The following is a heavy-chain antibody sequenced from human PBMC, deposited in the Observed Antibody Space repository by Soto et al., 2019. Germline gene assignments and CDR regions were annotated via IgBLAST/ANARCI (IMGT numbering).Heavy chain of an antibody. CDR1: GDSVSSNSAA. CDR2: TYYRSKWYN. J-gene: IGHJ4*02. V-gene: IGHV6-1*01. CDR3: ARDTYYYGSANFDC. D-gene: IGHD3-10*01. Sequence: QVQLQQSGPGVVKPSQTLSLTCAISGDSVSSNSAAWNWIRQSPSRGLEWLGRTYYRSKWYNDYAVSVKSRITINSDTSKNQFSLQLISVTPEDTAVYYCARDTYYYGSANFDCWGQGTLVTVSS.